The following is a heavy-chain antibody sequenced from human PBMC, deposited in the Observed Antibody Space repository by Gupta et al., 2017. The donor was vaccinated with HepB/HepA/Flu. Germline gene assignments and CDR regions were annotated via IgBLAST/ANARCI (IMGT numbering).Heavy chain of an antibody. J-gene: IGHJ6*04. Sequence: EVHLVESGGGLVQPGGSLRLSCEGSGFNFNIDWMSWARQVPGKGLECVADVNPAGNDKYYVDSVKGRFIISRDNAKNSLYLQMNSLRVEDTAVYYCTSGLAIWGKGTTVTVSS. CDR1: GFNFNIDW. V-gene: IGHV3-7*01. CDR2: VNPAGNDK. D-gene: IGHD3/OR15-3a*01. CDR3: TSGLAI.